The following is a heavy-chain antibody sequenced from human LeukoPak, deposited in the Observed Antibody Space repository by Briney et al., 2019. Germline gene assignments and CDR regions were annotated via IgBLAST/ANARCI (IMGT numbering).Heavy chain of an antibody. CDR1: GGSFSGYY. Sequence: PSETLSLTCAVYGGSFSGYYWSWIRQPPGKGLEWIGEINHSGSTNYNPSLKSRVTISVDTSKNQFSLKLNSVTAADTAVYYCARLTMIALFDYWGQGTLVTVSS. CDR2: INHSGST. J-gene: IGHJ4*02. CDR3: ARLTMIALFDY. V-gene: IGHV4-34*01. D-gene: IGHD3-22*01.